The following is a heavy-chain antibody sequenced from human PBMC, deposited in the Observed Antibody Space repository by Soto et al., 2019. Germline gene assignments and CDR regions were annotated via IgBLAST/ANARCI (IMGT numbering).Heavy chain of an antibody. CDR1: GGSFSGYY. D-gene: IGHD3-3*01. CDR3: AATIFGVVNKYFTDY. Sequence: SETQSLTCAVCGGSFSGYYWSWIRQPPGKGLEWIGETNHSGSTNYNPSLKSRVTISVDTSKNQFSLKLSSVTAADTAVYYCAATIFGVVNKYFTDYWGQGTLVTVSS. V-gene: IGHV4-34*01. J-gene: IGHJ4*02. CDR2: TNHSGST.